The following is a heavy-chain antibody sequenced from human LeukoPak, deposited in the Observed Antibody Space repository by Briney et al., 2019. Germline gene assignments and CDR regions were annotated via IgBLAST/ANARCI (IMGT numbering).Heavy chain of an antibody. J-gene: IGHJ4*02. V-gene: IGHV1-8*01. D-gene: IGHD3-3*01. Sequence: GASVQVSCKASGYTFTSYDINWVRQATGQGLEWMGWMNPNSGNTGYAQKFQGRVTMTRNTSISTAYMELSSLRSEDTAVYYCARGMYDFWSGYTPGKTENYWGQGTLVTVSS. CDR1: GYTFTSYD. CDR2: MNPNSGNT. CDR3: ARGMYDFWSGYTPGKTENY.